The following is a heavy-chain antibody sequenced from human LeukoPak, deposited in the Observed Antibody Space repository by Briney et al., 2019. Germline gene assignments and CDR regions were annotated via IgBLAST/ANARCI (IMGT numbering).Heavy chain of an antibody. J-gene: IGHJ4*02. CDR1: GGSFSGYY. Sequence: SETLSLTCAVYGGSFSGYYWSWIRQPPGKGLEWIGEINHSGSTNYNPSLKGRVTISVDTSKNQFSLKLSSVTAADTAVYYCARGHDFWSGYYLFDYWGQGTLVTVSS. D-gene: IGHD3-3*01. CDR2: INHSGST. CDR3: ARGHDFWSGYYLFDY. V-gene: IGHV4-34*01.